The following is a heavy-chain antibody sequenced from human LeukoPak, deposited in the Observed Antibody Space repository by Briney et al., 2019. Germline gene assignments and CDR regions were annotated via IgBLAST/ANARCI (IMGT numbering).Heavy chain of an antibody. J-gene: IGHJ4*02. CDR2: ISSSSGTI. CDR1: GFTFSTYA. D-gene: IGHD2-15*01. CDR3: ATDLSYSH. Sequence: GGSLRLSCAASGFTFSTYAMNWVRQAPGKGLEWVSFISSSSGTIYYADSVKGRFTISRDNAKNSLYLQMNSLRDEDTAVYYCATDLSYSHWGQGTLVTVSS. V-gene: IGHV3-48*02.